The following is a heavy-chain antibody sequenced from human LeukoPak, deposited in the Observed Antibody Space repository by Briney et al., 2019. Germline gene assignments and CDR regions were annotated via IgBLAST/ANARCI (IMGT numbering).Heavy chain of an antibody. D-gene: IGHD6-13*01. V-gene: IGHV3-48*03. CDR2: IASSGSTI. CDR1: GFTFSSYE. CDR3: AKDAIGQQLVLFAQDYYYYGMDV. J-gene: IGHJ6*02. Sequence: GGSLRLSCAASGFTFSSYEMNWVRQAPGKGLEWVSYIASSGSTIYYADSVKGRFTISRDNSKNTLHLQMNSLRAEDTAVYYCAKDAIGQQLVLFAQDYYYYGMDVWGQGTTVTVSS.